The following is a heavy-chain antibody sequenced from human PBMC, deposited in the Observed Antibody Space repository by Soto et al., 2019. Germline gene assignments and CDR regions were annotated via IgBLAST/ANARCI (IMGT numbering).Heavy chain of an antibody. Sequence: GGSLRLSCAASGFTFGTYAMIWVRQAPGKGLEWVSRISNSGGDTYYTDSVRGRFIVSRDNSKNTLYLQMNSLRAEDTAIYYCARRLAPSGSGWDYWGQGTPVTVSS. CDR3: ARRLAPSGSGWDY. D-gene: IGHD2-8*02. CDR1: GFTFGTYA. CDR2: ISNSGGDT. J-gene: IGHJ4*02. V-gene: IGHV3-23*01.